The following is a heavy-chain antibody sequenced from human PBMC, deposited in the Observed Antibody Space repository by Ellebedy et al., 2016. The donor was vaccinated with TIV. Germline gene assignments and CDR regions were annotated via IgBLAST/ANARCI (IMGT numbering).Heavy chain of an antibody. V-gene: IGHV4-34*01. CDR1: GGSFSGYY. CDR2: INHSGST. CDR3: ARDANVAPPAENWFDP. J-gene: IGHJ5*02. Sequence: SQTLSLTCAVYGGSFSGYYWSWIRQPPGKGLEWIGEINHSGSTNYNPSLKSRVTVSVDTSKNQFSLKLSSVTAADTAVYYCARDANVAPPAENWFDPWGQGTLVTVSS. D-gene: IGHD2-15*01.